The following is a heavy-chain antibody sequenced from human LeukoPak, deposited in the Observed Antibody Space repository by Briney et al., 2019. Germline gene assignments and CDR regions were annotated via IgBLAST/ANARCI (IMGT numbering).Heavy chain of an antibody. CDR2: ISGSGGST. V-gene: IGHV3-23*01. J-gene: IGHJ6*03. D-gene: IGHD3-10*01. CDR3: AGGGVWFGELLDPDYYYYYMDV. CDR1: GFTFSSYA. Sequence: GGSLRLSCGASGFTFSSYAMSWVRQAPGKGLEWVSTISGSGGSTYYADSVKGRFTISRDNAKNSLYLQMNSLRAEDTALYYCAGGGVWFGELLDPDYYYYYMDVWGKGTTVTVSS.